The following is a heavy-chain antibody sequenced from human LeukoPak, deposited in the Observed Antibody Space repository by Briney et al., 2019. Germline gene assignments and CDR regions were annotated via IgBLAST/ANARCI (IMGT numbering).Heavy chain of an antibody. CDR2: INAYNGNT. CDR3: ARDPKWFGELLPYGMDV. Sequence: ASVKVSCKASGYTFTSYGISWVRQAPGQGREWMRWINAYNGNTNYAQKLQGRVTMTTDTSTSTAYMELRSLRSDDTAVYYCARDPKWFGELLPYGMDVWGKGTTVTVSS. D-gene: IGHD3-10*01. CDR1: GYTFTSYG. V-gene: IGHV1-18*04. J-gene: IGHJ6*04.